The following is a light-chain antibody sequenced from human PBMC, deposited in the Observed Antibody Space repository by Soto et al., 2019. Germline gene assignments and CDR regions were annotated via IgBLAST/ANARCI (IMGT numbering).Light chain of an antibody. CDR3: QQCGSSPPT. Sequence: EIVLTQSPGTLSLSPGERATLSCRASQSVSSSYVAWYQQKPGQAPRLLIYEASIRAIVIPDRFSGSGSGTDFTLTISRLEPEDFAVYHCQQCGSSPPTFGQGSKVEIK. J-gene: IGKJ1*01. CDR1: QSVSSSY. CDR2: EAS. V-gene: IGKV3-20*01.